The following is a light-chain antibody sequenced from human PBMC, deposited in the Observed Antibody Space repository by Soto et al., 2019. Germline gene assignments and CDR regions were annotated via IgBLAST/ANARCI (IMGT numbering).Light chain of an antibody. CDR3: QQYNSSPQT. CDR1: ETVSTN. Sequence: ETVLTQSPATLSVSPGERATLSCRASETVSTNLAWYQQRPGQAPRLLIYDVSTGATGIPARFSGRRSGTEFTLTISSLQSEDFAVYYCQQYNSSPQTFGQGTKVEIK. CDR2: DVS. V-gene: IGKV3-15*01. J-gene: IGKJ1*01.